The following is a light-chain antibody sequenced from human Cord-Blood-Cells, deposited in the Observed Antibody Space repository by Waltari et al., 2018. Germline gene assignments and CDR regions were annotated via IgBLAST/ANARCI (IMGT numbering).Light chain of an antibody. CDR1: DIGSKR. V-gene: IGLV3-21*04. Sequence: FVLTQPPSVSVPPGKTARIPCGGNDIGSKRLHWYQQKPCQAPVLVIYYDSDRPSGIPERFSGSNSGNTATLTISRVEAGDEADYYCQVWDSSSDHVVFGGGTKLTVL. CDR3: QVWDSSSDHVV. J-gene: IGLJ2*01. CDR2: YDS.